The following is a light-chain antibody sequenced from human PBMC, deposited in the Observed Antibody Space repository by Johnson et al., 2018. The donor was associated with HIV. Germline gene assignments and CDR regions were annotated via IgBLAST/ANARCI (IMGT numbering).Light chain of an antibody. V-gene: IGLV1-51*01. CDR1: SSNIGNNY. CDR2: DNN. Sequence: QSVLTQPPSVSAAPGQKVTISCSGSSSNIGNNYVSWYQQLPGTAPKLLIYDNNKRPSGIPDRFSGSQSGTSATLGITGLQTGDEADYYCGTWDSSLSVYVFATGSNVTVL. J-gene: IGLJ1*01. CDR3: GTWDSSLSVYV.